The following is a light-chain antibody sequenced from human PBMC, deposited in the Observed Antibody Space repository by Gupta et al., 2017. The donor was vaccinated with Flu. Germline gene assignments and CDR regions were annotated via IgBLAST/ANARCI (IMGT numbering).Light chain of an antibody. CDR3: IQYLSTPMFT. Sequence: TRESGVPDRFSGSGSGTELTLTISNLQAEDVAVYYCIQYLSTPMFTFGQGTKVEIK. V-gene: IGKV4-1*01. J-gene: IGKJ2*01.